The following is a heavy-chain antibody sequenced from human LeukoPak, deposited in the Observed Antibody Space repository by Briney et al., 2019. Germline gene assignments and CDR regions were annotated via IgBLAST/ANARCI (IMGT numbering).Heavy chain of an antibody. J-gene: IGHJ4*02. D-gene: IGHD5-18*01. CDR1: GYTFTSYG. CDR2: ISGYNGNT. Sequence: APVKVSCKASGYTFTSYGISWVRQAPGQGLEWMGWISGYNGNTNYAQKFQGRVTMTTDTSTSTAYMELRSLRSDDTAIYYCARQVDTTMALPDYWGQGTLVTVSS. CDR3: ARQVDTTMALPDY. V-gene: IGHV1-18*01.